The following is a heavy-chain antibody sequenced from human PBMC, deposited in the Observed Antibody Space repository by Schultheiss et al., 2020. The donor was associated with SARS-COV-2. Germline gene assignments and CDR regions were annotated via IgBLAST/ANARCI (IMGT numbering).Heavy chain of an antibody. CDR1: GFTFSSYS. CDR3: AKETTMIGVPLFDS. D-gene: IGHD2-21*01. V-gene: IGHV3-21*04. CDR2: ISSSSSYI. J-gene: IGHJ4*02. Sequence: GGSLRLSCAASGFTFSSYSMNWVRQAPGKGLEWVSSISSSSSYIYYADSVKGRFTISRDNSRNVLFLQMNSLRAEDTAVYFCAKETTMIGVPLFDSWGQGALVTVSS.